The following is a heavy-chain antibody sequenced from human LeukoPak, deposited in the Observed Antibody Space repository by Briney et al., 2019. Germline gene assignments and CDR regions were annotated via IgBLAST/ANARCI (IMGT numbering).Heavy chain of an antibody. Sequence: GGSLRLPCATSGFTFSSYVMSWVRQAPGKGLEWVSAISGSGGTTYYADSVKGRFTISRDNSKNTLYLQMNSLRAEDTAVYYCAKFAGGSTRQQFDYWGQGTLVTVSS. CDR1: GFTFSSYV. CDR3: AKFAGGSTRQQFDY. V-gene: IGHV3-23*01. J-gene: IGHJ4*02. D-gene: IGHD6-13*01. CDR2: ISGSGGTT.